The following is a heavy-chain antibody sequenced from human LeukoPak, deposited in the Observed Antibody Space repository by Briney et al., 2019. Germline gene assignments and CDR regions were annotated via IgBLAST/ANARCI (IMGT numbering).Heavy chain of an antibody. CDR2: INHSGST. Sequence: SETLSLTCAVYGGSFSCYYWSWIRHPPGKGLEWIGEINHSGSTNYNPSLKSRVTISVDTSKNQFSLKLSSVTAADTAVYYCARLILPSKRPYQLLAGGDYWGQGTLVTVSS. J-gene: IGHJ4*02. CDR1: GGSFSCYY. D-gene: IGHD2-2*01. V-gene: IGHV4-34*01. CDR3: ARLILPSKRPYQLLAGGDY.